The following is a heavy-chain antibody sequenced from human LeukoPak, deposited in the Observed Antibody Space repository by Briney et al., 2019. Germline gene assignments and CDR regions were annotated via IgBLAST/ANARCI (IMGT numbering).Heavy chain of an antibody. CDR2: ISSSGSTI. V-gene: IGHV3-48*03. Sequence: GGSLRLSCVASGFTFSSYEMNRVRQAPGKGLEWVSYISSSGSTIYYPDSVKGRFTISRDNAKNSLYLQMNSLRAEDTAVYYCARAGRAAGGFGYWGQGTLVTVSS. CDR3: ARAGRAAGGFGY. J-gene: IGHJ4*02. D-gene: IGHD6-13*01. CDR1: GFTFSSYE.